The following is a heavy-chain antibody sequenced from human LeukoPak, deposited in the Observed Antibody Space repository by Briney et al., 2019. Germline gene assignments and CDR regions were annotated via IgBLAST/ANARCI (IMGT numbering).Heavy chain of an antibody. V-gene: IGHV1-69*05. CDR2: IIPIFGTA. J-gene: IGHJ4*02. CDR3: ARAPLGYSYGLAY. Sequence: SVKVSCKASGGTFSSYAISWVRQALGQGLEWMGRIIPIFGTANYAQKFQGRVTITTDESTSTAYMELSSLRSEDTAVYYCARAPLGYSYGLAYWGQGTLVTVSS. D-gene: IGHD5-18*01. CDR1: GGTFSSYA.